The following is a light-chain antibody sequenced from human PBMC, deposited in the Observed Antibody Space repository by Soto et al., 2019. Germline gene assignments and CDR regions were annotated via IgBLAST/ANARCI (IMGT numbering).Light chain of an antibody. CDR3: QQDNRLYT. J-gene: IGKJ2*01. V-gene: IGKV1-5*03. Sequence: DIPMTLSPSPLSASVGDRVTITCRASQSICSWLACYQQKPGKAPKLLIYTASSLASVVPSRFSGSGSGIEFSRTISSLQPDDFASYYGQQDNRLYTLGQGTKLELK. CDR2: TAS. CDR1: QSICSW.